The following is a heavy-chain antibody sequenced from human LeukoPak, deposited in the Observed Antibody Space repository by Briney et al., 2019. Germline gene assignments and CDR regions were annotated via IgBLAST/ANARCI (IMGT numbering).Heavy chain of an antibody. CDR1: GFTFSDHY. Sequence: GRSLRLSCAAAGFTFSDHYMDWVRQAPGKGLEWVGRIRNKANSYTTEYAASVKGRFTISRNNSKNSLYPQMNSLKTGDTAVYYCARVRGVTNNWFAPWGQGTLVTVSS. CDR3: ARVRGVTNNWFAP. V-gene: IGHV3-72*01. D-gene: IGHD3-10*01. J-gene: IGHJ5*02. CDR2: IRNKANSYTT.